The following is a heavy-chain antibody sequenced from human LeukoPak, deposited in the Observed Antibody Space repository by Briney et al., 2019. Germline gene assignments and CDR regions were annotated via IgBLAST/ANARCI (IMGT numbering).Heavy chain of an antibody. Sequence: PGGSLRLSCAASGFTFSSYWMSWVRQAPGKGLEWVANIKQDGSEKYYVDSVKGRFTISRDNAKNSLYLQMNSLRAEDTAVYYCAREAYYYDSSALLGIWGQGTMVTVSS. V-gene: IGHV3-7*01. CDR1: GFTFSSYW. J-gene: IGHJ3*02. CDR3: AREAYYYDSSALLGI. CDR2: IKQDGSEK. D-gene: IGHD3-22*01.